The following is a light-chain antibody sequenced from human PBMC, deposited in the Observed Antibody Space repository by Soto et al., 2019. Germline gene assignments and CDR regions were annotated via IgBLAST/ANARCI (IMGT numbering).Light chain of an antibody. CDR3: CSFPTSGTLV. J-gene: IGLJ1*01. CDR1: SSDIGAYNH. Sequence: QSALTQPASVSGSPGQWITISCTGTSSDIGAYNHVSWYQQNPGKAPQLIIYEVNNRPSGLSNRFSASKSGNAASLTISGLQAEDGADYFCCSFPTSGTLVFGTGPKVTVL. V-gene: IGLV2-14*01. CDR2: EVN.